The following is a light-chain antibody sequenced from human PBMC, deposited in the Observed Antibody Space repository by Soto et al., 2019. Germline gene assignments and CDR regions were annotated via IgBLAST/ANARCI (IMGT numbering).Light chain of an antibody. CDR3: QQYNSYSLT. CDR1: QSIGSW. J-gene: IGKJ4*01. CDR2: KAS. Sequence: DIQMTQSPSTLSASVGDRVTITCRASQSIGSWLAWYQQKPGKAPKLLIYKASSLESGVPSRFSGSGSGTEFTLTISSLQHDDFATYYCQQYNSYSLTFGGGTKVDIK. V-gene: IGKV1-5*03.